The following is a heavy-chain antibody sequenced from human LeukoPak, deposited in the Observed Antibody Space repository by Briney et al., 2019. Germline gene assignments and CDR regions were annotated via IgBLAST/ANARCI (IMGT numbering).Heavy chain of an antibody. J-gene: IGHJ3*02. D-gene: IGHD6-19*01. Sequence: SQTLSLTCAISGYSVSSNSSAWNWIRQSPSRGLEWLGRTYYRSKWYNDYVVSVKSRITINPDTSKNQFSLQLNSVTPEDTAVYYCARGHSSGWYWTNDAFDIWGQGTMVTVSS. CDR1: GYSVSSNSSA. V-gene: IGHV6-1*01. CDR2: TYYRSKWYN. CDR3: ARGHSSGWYWTNDAFDI.